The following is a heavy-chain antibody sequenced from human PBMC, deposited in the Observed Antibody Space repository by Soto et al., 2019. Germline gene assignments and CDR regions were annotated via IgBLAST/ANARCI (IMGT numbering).Heavy chain of an antibody. CDR1: GFTVSSNY. Sequence: GGSLRLSCAASGFTVSSNYMSWVRQAPGKGLEWVSVIYSGGSTYYADSVKGRFTISRDNSKNTLYLQMNSLRAEDTAVYYCARYEARHSYALDYWGQGSLVTVAS. V-gene: IGHV3-66*01. D-gene: IGHD3-16*01. CDR3: ARYEARHSYALDY. J-gene: IGHJ4*02. CDR2: IYSGGST.